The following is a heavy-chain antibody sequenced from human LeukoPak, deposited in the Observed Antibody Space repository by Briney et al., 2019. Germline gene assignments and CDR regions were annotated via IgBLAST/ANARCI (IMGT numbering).Heavy chain of an antibody. CDR3: AREVIAPADSDAFDI. D-gene: IGHD2-21*01. V-gene: IGHV4-30-4*01. CDR1: GGSITSNNYF. CDR2: IRYNGGA. J-gene: IGHJ3*02. Sequence: SETLSLTCNVSGGSITSNNYFWSWIRQPPGEGLEWIGYIRYNGGAYDNPSLQSRATMSVDTSKNQFSLRLSSVTAPDTAIYYCAREVIAPADSDAFDIWGQGTMVTVS.